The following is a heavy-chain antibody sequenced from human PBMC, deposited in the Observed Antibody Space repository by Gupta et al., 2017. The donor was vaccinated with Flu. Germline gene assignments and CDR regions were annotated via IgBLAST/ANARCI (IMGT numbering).Heavy chain of an antibody. J-gene: IGHJ4*02. CDR2: FFPGDFHT. D-gene: IGHD6-19*01. CDR3: ARGGRAVSGPPDF. Sequence: ELQLVQSGAEGKQPGESLKISCKPSGYQFTDYWIAWVRQMPGKGLEWVGIFFPGDFHTRSSPSFQGQVTISADKSISTVYLQWNSLKASDSAMYFCARGGRAVSGPPDFWGQGTLVTVSS. CDR1: GYQFTDYW. V-gene: IGHV5-51*03.